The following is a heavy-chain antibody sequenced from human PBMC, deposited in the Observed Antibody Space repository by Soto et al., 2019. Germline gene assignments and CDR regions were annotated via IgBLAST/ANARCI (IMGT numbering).Heavy chain of an antibody. CDR3: ARHRYSYGVYYFDY. CDR1: GGSISSGGYS. CDR2: IYNSRST. J-gene: IGHJ4*02. V-gene: IGHV4-30-2*05. D-gene: IGHD5-18*01. Sequence: SETLSLTCAVSGGSISSGGYSWSWIRQPPGKDLEWNGYIYNSRSTYYNPSLTSRVTISVDTSKNQFSLKLSSVTAADTALYYCARHRYSYGVYYFDYWGQGTLVTVSS.